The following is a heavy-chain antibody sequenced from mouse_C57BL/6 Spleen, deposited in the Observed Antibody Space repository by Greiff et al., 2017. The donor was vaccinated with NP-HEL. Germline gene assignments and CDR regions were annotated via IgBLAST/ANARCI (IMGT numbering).Heavy chain of an antibody. CDR1: GFSFTSYG. D-gene: IGHD2-10*01. V-gene: IGHV2-2*01. Sequence: QVQLQQSGPGLVQPSQSLSITCTVSGFSFTSYGVHWVRQSPGKGLEWLGVIWSGGSTDYNAAFISRLSISKDNSKSQVFFKMNSLQADDTAIYYCARNPPYYGNYDYYAMDYWGQGTSVTVSS. J-gene: IGHJ4*01. CDR2: IWSGGST. CDR3: ARNPPYYGNYDYYAMDY.